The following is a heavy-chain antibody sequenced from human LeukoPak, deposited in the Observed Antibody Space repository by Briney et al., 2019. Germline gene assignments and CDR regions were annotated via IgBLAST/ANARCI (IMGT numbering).Heavy chain of an antibody. CDR1: GFTFSSYA. J-gene: IGHJ3*02. CDR2: ISGRGGSP. Sequence: GGALRLSCAASGFTFSSYARSWVRQAPGKGLERVSVISGRGGSPYDADAVKGRFTISRDNSKNTLYLQMNSLRADDTAVYYCARERRSLGAYCGGDCSHDAFDIWGQGTMVTVSS. D-gene: IGHD2-21*02. V-gene: IGHV3-23*01. CDR3: ARERRSLGAYCGGDCSHDAFDI.